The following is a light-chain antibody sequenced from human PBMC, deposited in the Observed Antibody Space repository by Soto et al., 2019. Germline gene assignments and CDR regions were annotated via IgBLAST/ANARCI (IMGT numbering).Light chain of an antibody. J-gene: IGKJ1*01. CDR3: MQGTKWQWT. CDR1: QSLAHSDGNTY. V-gene: IGKV2-30*02. CDR2: KAS. Sequence: DVVMTQPPLFLPVTLGQPASISCRSSQSLAHSDGNTYLTWFQQRPGQSPRRLIYKASNRDSGVPDRFSGRGSGTDFTLKISRVEAEDVAVHYCMQGTKWQWTLGQGRKV.